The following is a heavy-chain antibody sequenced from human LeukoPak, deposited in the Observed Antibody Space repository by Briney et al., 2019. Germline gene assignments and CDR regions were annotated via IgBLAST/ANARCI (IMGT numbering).Heavy chain of an antibody. J-gene: IGHJ5*02. CDR2: ISYDGSNK. V-gene: IGHV3-30-3*02. CDR3: VKSAVKTDWWFDP. Sequence: PGGSLRLSCAASGFTFSSYAMHWVRQAPGKGLEWVAVISYDGSNKYYADSVKGRFTISRDNSKNTLYLQMNSLRAEDTAVYYCVKSAVKTDWWFDPWGQGTLVTVSS. D-gene: IGHD2-21*01. CDR1: GFTFSSYA.